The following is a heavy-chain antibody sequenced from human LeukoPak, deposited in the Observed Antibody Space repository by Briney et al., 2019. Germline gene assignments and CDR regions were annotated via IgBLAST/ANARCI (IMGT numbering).Heavy chain of an antibody. D-gene: IGHD2-2*01. CDR2: INTNTGNP. CDR1: GYTFTSYA. Sequence: GASVKVSCKASGYTFTSYAMNWVRQAPGQGLEWMGWINTNTGNPTYAQGFTGRFVFSLDTSVSTAYLQISSLKAEDTAVYYCARDIDAYPPYYYGMDVRGQGTTVTVSS. V-gene: IGHV7-4-1*02. J-gene: IGHJ6*02. CDR3: ARDIDAYPPYYYGMDV.